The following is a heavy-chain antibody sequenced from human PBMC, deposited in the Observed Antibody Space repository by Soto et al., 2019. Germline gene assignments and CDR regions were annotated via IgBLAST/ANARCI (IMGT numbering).Heavy chain of an antibody. CDR2: FSAGGRA. CDR1: GFSFSNYA. V-gene: IGHV3-23*01. J-gene: IGHJ4*02. CDR3: AKESMPEHYGDTLFDH. D-gene: IGHD4-17*01. Sequence: EVQLLESGGGLVQPGGSLRLSCEASGFSFSNYALSWVRQAPGKGLEWVSTFSAGGRAYYADPVKGRFTIAKDFSKNTLHLQTNSLRAEDTAVYFCAKESMPEHYGDTLFDHWGQGTRVTVSS.